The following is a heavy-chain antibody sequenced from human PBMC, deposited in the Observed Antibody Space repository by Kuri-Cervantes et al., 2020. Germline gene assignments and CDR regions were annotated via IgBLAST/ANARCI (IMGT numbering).Heavy chain of an antibody. CDR1: GGSISSSSYY. CDR3: ARSASSSWYGYYYYGMDV. V-gene: IGHV4-39*01. D-gene: IGHD6-13*01. CDR2: IYYSGST. Sequence: SETLSLTCTVSGGSISSSSYYWGWIRQPPGKGLEWIGSIYYSGSTYYNPSLESRVTISVDTSKNQFSLKLSSVTAADTAVYYCARSASSSWYGYYYYGMDVWGQGTTVTVSS. J-gene: IGHJ6*02.